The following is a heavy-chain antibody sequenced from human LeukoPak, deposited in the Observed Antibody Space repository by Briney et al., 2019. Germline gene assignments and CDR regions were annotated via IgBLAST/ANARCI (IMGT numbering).Heavy chain of an antibody. Sequence: GASVKVSCKASVYTFTSYGISWVRQAPGQGREWMGWISAYNGNTNYAQKLQGRVTITTDTSTSTDYMELRRLRSDEAAVYYCARGGWLEPQDDNWFDPWGQGTLVTVSS. CDR1: VYTFTSYG. CDR3: ARGGWLEPQDDNWFDP. CDR2: ISAYNGNT. V-gene: IGHV1-18*01. J-gene: IGHJ5*02. D-gene: IGHD5-24*01.